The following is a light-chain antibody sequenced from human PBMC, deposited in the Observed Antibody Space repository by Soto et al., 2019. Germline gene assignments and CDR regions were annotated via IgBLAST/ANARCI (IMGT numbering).Light chain of an antibody. CDR1: QSISSY. V-gene: IGKV1-5*03. J-gene: IGKJ1*01. Sequence: DIQMTQSPSTLSASVGDRVTITCRASQSISSYLAWYQQKPGKAPKLLIYEASNLENGVPSRFSGSGYGTEFTPTISSLQPDDFATYYCQQSNNYPWTFGQGTKVDI. CDR2: EAS. CDR3: QQSNNYPWT.